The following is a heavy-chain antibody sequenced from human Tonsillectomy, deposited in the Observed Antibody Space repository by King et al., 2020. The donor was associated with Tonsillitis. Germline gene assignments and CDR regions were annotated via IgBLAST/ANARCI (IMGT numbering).Heavy chain of an antibody. CDR2: ISWNSGSI. CDR1: GFTFDDYA. Sequence: VQLVESGGGLVQPGRSLRLSCAASGFTFDDYAMHWVRQAPGKGLEWVSGISWNSGSIGYADSVKVRFTISRDNAKNSLYLQMNSLRAEDTALYYCAKDIGIASMTTVTLFYYYGMDVWGQGTTVTVSS. D-gene: IGHD4-11*01. J-gene: IGHJ6*02. CDR3: AKDIGIASMTTVTLFYYYGMDV. V-gene: IGHV3-9*01.